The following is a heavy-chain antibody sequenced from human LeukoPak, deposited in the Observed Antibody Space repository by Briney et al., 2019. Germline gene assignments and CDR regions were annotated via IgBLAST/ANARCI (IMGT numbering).Heavy chain of an antibody. V-gene: IGHV1-18*01. J-gene: IGHJ4*02. CDR3: ARNYLGLGS. CDR1: GYSFTTYE. Sequence: ASVKVSCKASGYSFTTYEIIWVRQAPGQGLEWIGWINTRNGNANYAHQLQGRVTVTTDTSTSTSYMELASLRFDDTAIYYCARNYLGLGSWGQGTLVTVSS. CDR2: INTRNGNA. D-gene: IGHD3-10*01.